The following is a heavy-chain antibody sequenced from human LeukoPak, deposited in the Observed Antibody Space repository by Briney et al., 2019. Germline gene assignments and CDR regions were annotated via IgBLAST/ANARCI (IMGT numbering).Heavy chain of an antibody. V-gene: IGHV1-2*02. D-gene: IGHD7-27*01. CDR3: ARELGRNAFDV. CDR1: GYTFTNNH. Sequence: ASVKDSCKESGYTFTNNHVYWMRQAPGKGRECMGWFNPNTGGTNYAQNFQGRITMTRDTSISTAYMELSGLRSDDTAVYYCARELGRNAFDVWGQGTMVTVSS. J-gene: IGHJ3*01. CDR2: FNPNTGGT.